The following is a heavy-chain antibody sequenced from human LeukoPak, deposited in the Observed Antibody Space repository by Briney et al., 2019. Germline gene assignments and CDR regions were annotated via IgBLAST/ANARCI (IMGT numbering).Heavy chain of an antibody. CDR1: GVSITSYY. CDR3: ARDIREVGATHYFDY. V-gene: IGHV4-59*01. Sequence: SETLSLTCTVSGVSITSYYWSWIRQPPGKGLEWIGLIYYSGSTTYNPSLKSRVTMSVDTSTIQFSLQLSSVTAADPTLHYCARDIREVGATHYFDYWGQGTLVTVTS. CDR2: IYYSGST. D-gene: IGHD1-26*01. J-gene: IGHJ4*02.